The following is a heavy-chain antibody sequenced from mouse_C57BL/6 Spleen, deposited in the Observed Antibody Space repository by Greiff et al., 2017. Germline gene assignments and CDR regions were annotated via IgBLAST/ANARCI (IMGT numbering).Heavy chain of an antibody. V-gene: IGHV5-4*01. J-gene: IGHJ2*01. CDR2: ISDGGSYT. CDR3: ARDRLDFDY. CDR1: GFTFSSYA. Sequence: EVMLVESGGGLVKPGGSLKLSCAASGFTFSSYAMSWVRQTPEKRLEWVATISDGGSYTYYPDNVKGRFTISRDNAKNNLYLQMSHLKSEDTAMYYCARDRLDFDYWGQGTTLTVSS.